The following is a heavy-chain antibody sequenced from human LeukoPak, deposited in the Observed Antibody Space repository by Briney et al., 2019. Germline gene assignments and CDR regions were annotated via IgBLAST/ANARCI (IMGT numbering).Heavy chain of an antibody. Sequence: SQTLSLTCTVSGGSIRSDDYYWSWIRQPPGKGLEWIGYIFYTGNTHYNPSLQSRVTFSVDTSKNQFSLKLSSVTAADTAVYYCARGVVVVINWFDPWGQGTLVTVSS. CDR1: GGSIRSDDYY. D-gene: IGHD3-22*01. CDR2: IFYTGNT. CDR3: ARGVVVVINWFDP. V-gene: IGHV4-30-4*01. J-gene: IGHJ5*02.